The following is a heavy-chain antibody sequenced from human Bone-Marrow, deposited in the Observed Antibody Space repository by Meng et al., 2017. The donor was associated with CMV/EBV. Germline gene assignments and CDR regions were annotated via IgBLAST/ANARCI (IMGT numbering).Heavy chain of an antibody. CDR3: AASTYDFWSGPYYYGMDV. D-gene: IGHD3-3*01. V-gene: IGHV1-46*01. J-gene: IGHJ6*02. CDR2: INPSGGST. CDR1: GYTFTGYY. Sequence: ASVKVSCKASGYTFTGYYMHWVRQAPGQGLEWMGIINPSGGSTSYAQKFQGRVTMTRDTSTSTVYMELSSLRSEDTAVYYCAASTYDFWSGPYYYGMDVWGQGTAVTVSS.